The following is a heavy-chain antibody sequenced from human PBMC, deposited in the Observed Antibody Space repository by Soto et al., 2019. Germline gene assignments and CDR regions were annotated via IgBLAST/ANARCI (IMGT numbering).Heavy chain of an antibody. CDR2: ISYDGSNK. Sequence: GGSLRLSCAVSGFTVSTNYMSWIRQAPGKGLEWVAVISYDGSNKYYADSVKGRFTISRDNSKNTLYLQMNSLRAEDTAVYYCAKDRNWSPHWGQGTLVTVSS. J-gene: IGHJ4*02. V-gene: IGHV3-30*18. CDR1: GFTVSTNY. CDR3: AKDRNWSPH.